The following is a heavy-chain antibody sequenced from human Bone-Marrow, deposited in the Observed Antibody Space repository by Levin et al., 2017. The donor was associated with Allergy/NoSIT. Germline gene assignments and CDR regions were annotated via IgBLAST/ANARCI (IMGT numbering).Heavy chain of an antibody. CDR2: IDWDDDK. D-gene: IGHD5-18*01. J-gene: IGHJ4*02. Sequence: SGPTLVKPTQTLTLTCTFSGFSLSTSAMCVSWIRQPPGKALEWLARIDWDDDKFYSTSLKTRLSISKDTSKNQVVLTMTDMDPVDTATYYCARSSPGGFSYGHHFDYWGQGTLVAVSS. V-gene: IGHV2-70*17. CDR1: GFSLSTSAMC. CDR3: ARSSPGGFSYGHHFDY.